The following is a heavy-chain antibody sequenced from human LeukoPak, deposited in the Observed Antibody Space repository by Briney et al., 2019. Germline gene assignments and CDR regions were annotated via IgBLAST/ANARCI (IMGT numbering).Heavy chain of an antibody. D-gene: IGHD3-3*01. V-gene: IGHV3-66*01. CDR3: VRDDDFGFDH. Sequence: PGGSLRLSCAASGFTLRSYTMNWVRQTPGKGLQWVSIIYSGGSTYYADSVRGRFIISRDDSKDTMYLQMNNLRAEDTALYYCVRDDDFGFDHWGQGTLVTVSS. CDR2: IYSGGST. J-gene: IGHJ4*02. CDR1: GFTLRSYT.